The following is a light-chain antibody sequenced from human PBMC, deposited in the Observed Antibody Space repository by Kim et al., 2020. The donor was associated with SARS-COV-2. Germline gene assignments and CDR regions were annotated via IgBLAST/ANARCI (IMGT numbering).Light chain of an antibody. V-gene: IGKV1-39*01. CDR1: QSISSY. Sequence: SASVGDRVTITCRASQSISSYLNWYQQKPGKAPKLLIYAASSLQSGVPSRFSGSGSGTDFTLTISSLQPEDFATYYCQQSYSTPYTFGQGNKLEIK. J-gene: IGKJ2*01. CDR2: AAS. CDR3: QQSYSTPYT.